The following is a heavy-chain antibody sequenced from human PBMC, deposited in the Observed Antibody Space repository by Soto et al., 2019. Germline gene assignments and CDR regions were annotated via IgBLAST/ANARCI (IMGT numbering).Heavy chain of an antibody. CDR2: IIPIFGTA. CDR3: AREGAMATHYYFDY. Sequence: GASVKVSCKASGGTFSSYAISWVRQAPGQGLEWMGGIIPIFGTANYAQKFQGRVTITADESTSTAYMELSSLRSEDTAVYYCAREGAMATHYYFDYWGQGTQVTVSS. J-gene: IGHJ4*02. CDR1: GGTFSSYA. D-gene: IGHD5-18*01. V-gene: IGHV1-69*13.